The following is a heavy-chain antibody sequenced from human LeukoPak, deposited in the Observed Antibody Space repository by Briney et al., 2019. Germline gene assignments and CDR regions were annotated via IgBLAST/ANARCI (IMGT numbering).Heavy chain of an antibody. D-gene: IGHD3-22*01. CDR1: GFTFSSYA. Sequence: GGSLRLSCAASGFTFSSYAMSWVRQAPGKGLEWVSAISGSGGSTYYADSVKGRFTISRDNSKNTVYLQMNSLRAEDTAVYYCAMRYYYDSSGYYLSYWGQGTLVTVSS. CDR2: ISGSGGST. V-gene: IGHV3-23*01. CDR3: AMRYYYDSSGYYLSY. J-gene: IGHJ4*02.